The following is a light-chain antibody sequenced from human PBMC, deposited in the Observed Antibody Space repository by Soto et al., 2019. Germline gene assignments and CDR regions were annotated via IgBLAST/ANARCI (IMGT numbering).Light chain of an antibody. V-gene: IGKV1-12*01. CDR1: QGISSW. CDR2: GAS. CDR3: GQVNSFLIT. Sequence: DIQMTQSPSSVSASVGDRVTITCRSSQGISSWLAWYQQKPGKAPKLLIYGASNLQTGVPSRFSGSGSGTDFPRTLGGLRPEELAIFYFGQVNSFLITFGQGTRLEI. J-gene: IGKJ5*01.